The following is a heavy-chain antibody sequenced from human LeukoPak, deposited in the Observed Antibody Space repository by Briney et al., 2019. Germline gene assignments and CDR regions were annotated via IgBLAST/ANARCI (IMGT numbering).Heavy chain of an antibody. V-gene: IGHV7-4-1*02. D-gene: IGHD6-19*01. CDR3: ARDSSGWYGGDFDY. Sequence: ASVKVSCKASGYTFTSYAMNWVRQAPGQGLEWMGWINTNTGNPTYAQGFTGRSVFSLDTSISTAYLQISSLKAEDTAVYYCARDSSGWYGGDFDYWGQGTLVTVSS. CDR1: GYTFTSYA. CDR2: INTNTGNP. J-gene: IGHJ4*02.